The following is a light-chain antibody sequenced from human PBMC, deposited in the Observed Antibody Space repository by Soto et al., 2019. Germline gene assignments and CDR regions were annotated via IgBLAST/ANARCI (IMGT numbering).Light chain of an antibody. V-gene: IGLV2-14*01. Sequence: QSALTQPASVSASPGQSISISCTGTSNDVGAFDYVSWYQQHPGKAPKLIIFEVFNRPSGVSNRFSGSKSGNTASLTISGLQAEDEAEYYCSSYTNINTRACVFGTGTKVTVL. CDR1: SNDVGAFDY. CDR3: SSYTNINTRACV. J-gene: IGLJ1*01. CDR2: EVF.